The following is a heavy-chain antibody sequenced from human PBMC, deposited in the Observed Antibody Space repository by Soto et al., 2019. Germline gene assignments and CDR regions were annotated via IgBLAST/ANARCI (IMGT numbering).Heavy chain of an antibody. CDR2: ISAYNGNR. CDR3: ARGASHYYYYYGMDV. CDR1: GYTFNNYG. V-gene: IGHV1-18*01. Sequence: QDQLVQSGAEVKKPGGSLNVSCKASGYTFNNYGISWVRQAPGQGLEWMGWISAYNGNRNYAQKFQGRVSMTTETSTSTAYMELRSLRSDDTAVYYCARGASHYYYYYGMDVWGQGTTVTVSS. J-gene: IGHJ6*02.